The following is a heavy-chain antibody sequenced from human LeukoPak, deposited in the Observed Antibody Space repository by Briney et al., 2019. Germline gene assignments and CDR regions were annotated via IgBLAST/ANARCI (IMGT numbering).Heavy chain of an antibody. Sequence: PSETLSLTCTVSGGSISSSSYYWSWIRQPAGKGLEWIGRIYTSGSTNYNPSLKSRVTISVDTSKNQFSLKLSSVTAADTAVYYCATVPRYGGSDYWGQGTLVTVSS. CDR3: ATVPRYGGSDY. D-gene: IGHD1-26*01. V-gene: IGHV4-61*02. J-gene: IGHJ4*02. CDR2: IYTSGST. CDR1: GGSISSSSYY.